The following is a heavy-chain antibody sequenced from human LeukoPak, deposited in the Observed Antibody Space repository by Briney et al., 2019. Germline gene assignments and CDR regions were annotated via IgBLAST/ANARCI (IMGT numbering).Heavy chain of an antibody. CDR2: IYYSGST. CDR1: GGSISSYY. CDR3: ATAAAGPPSFDY. J-gene: IGHJ4*02. Sequence: SETLSLTCTVSGGSISSYYWSWIRQPPGKGLEWIGYIYYSGSTNYNPSLKSRVTISVDTSKNQFSLKLSSVTAADTAVYYCATAAAGPPSFDYWGQGTLVTVSS. D-gene: IGHD6-13*01. V-gene: IGHV4-59*01.